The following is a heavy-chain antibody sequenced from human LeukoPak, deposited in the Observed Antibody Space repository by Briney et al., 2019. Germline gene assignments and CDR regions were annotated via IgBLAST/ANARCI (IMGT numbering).Heavy chain of an antibody. CDR3: TTDSWTAGDCSSTSCYTDF. D-gene: IGHD2-2*02. Sequence: GGSLRLSCAASGFTFSNAWMSWVRQAPGKGLEWVGRIKSKTDGGTTDYAAPVKGRLTISRDDSKNTLYLQMNSLKTEDTAVYYCTTDSWTAGDCSSTSCYTDFWGQGTLVTVSS. J-gene: IGHJ4*02. V-gene: IGHV3-15*01. CDR1: GFTFSNAW. CDR2: IKSKTDGGTT.